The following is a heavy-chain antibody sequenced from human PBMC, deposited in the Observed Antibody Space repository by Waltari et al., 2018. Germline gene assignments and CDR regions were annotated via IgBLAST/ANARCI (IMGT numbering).Heavy chain of an antibody. CDR3: AGERATVVTPKGNWFDP. CDR1: GGSISSYY. D-gene: IGHD4-17*01. J-gene: IGHJ5*02. CDR2: IYYRGDT. V-gene: IGHV4-59*01. Sequence: QVQLQESGPGLVKPSETLSLTCTVSGGSISSYYWSWIRQPPGKGLEWIGYIYYRGDTNDDPALTSRVTISVDTSKNQFSLRLSSVTAADTAVYYCAGERATVVTPKGNWFDPWGQGTLVTVSS.